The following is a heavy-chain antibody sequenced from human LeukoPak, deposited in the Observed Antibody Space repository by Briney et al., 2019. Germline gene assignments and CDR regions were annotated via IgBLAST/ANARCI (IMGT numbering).Heavy chain of an antibody. CDR3: ARDGDGLRYFDWLLSPYYYYGMDV. D-gene: IGHD3-9*01. J-gene: IGHJ6*02. Sequence: ASVKVSCKASGHTFTSYGISWVRQAPGQGLEWMGWISAYNGNTNYVQKLQGRVTMTTDTSTSTAYMELRSLRSDDTAVYYCARDGDGLRYFDWLLSPYYYYGMDVWGQGTTVTVSS. CDR2: ISAYNGNT. CDR1: GHTFTSYG. V-gene: IGHV1-18*01.